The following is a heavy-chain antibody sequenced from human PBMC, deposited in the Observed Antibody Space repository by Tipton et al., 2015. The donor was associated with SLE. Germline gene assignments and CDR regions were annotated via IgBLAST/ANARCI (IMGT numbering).Heavy chain of an antibody. CDR2: IYYSGST. D-gene: IGHD1-26*01. J-gene: IGHJ3*02. CDR1: GGSISSSSYY. CDR3: ARGPKVGARGDAFDI. Sequence: TLSLTCTVSGGSISSSSYYWGWIRQPPGKGLERIGSIYYSGSTYYNPSLKSRVTISVDTSKNQFSLKLSSVTAADTAVYYCARGPKVGARGDAFDIWGQGTMVTVSS. V-gene: IGHV4-39*07.